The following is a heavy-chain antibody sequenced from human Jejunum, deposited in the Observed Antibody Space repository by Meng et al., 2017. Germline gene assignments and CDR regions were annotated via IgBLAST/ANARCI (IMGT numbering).Heavy chain of an antibody. V-gene: IGHV3-23*01. D-gene: IGHD6-6*01. CDR2: STIGGST. CDR3: AKPGSSSIYYYYYGMDV. Sequence: GESLKTSCEASGFSFRTFAMTWVRQAPGKGLEWVSTSTIGGSTYYADSAKGRFTMSRDNSKKTLYLQMNSPRAADPAVYYCAKPGSSSIYYYYYGMDVWGQGTTVTVSS. CDR1: GFSFRTFA. J-gene: IGHJ6*02.